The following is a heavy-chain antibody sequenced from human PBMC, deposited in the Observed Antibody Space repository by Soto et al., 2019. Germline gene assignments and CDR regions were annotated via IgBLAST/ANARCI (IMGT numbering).Heavy chain of an antibody. CDR3: AREGYYSGSGTYSPPRYYGMDV. CDR1: GYTFTSYG. Sequence: QVQLVQSGAEVKKPGASVKVSCKASGYTFTSYGVSWVRQAPGQGLEWMGWISDYNGNTNYAQKLRGRIFMTTDTSTRTAYMELRRLSSDDTAVYFCAREGYYSGSGTYSPPRYYGMDVWGQGTTVTVSS. D-gene: IGHD3-10*01. J-gene: IGHJ6*02. V-gene: IGHV1-18*01. CDR2: ISDYNGNT.